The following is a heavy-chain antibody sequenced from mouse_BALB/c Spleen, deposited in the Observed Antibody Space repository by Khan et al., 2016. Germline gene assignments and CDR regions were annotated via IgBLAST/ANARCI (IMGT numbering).Heavy chain of an antibody. V-gene: IGHV2-6-7*01. J-gene: IGHJ3*01. CDR1: GFSLTGYG. D-gene: IGHD2-12*01. Sequence: QVQLKEPGPGLVAPSQSLSITCTVSGFSLTGYGVNWVRQPPGKGLAWLGKIWADGRTDYNSALKSRVSISKDNSKRQVVLKMNSLQTDDTANCFCFSDYDVFAYWDQGTLVIFSA. CDR3: FSDYDVFAY. CDR2: IWADGRT.